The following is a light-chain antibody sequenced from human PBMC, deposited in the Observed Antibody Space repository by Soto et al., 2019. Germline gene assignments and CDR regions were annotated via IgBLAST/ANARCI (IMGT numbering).Light chain of an antibody. J-gene: IGKJ2*01. Sequence: DILMTQSPSSLYPSVGDRVTITCQASQDISKYLNWYQQKPGTPPKLLIYHSSNLETGVPSRFSGSGSGTHFILTISSLQPEDIATYFCQQYDSFPRTFGQGTKLDLK. CDR3: QQYDSFPRT. CDR1: QDISKY. V-gene: IGKV1-33*01. CDR2: HSS.